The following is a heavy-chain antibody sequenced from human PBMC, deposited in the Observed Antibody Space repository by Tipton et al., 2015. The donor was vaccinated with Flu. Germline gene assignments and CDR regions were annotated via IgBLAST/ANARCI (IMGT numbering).Heavy chain of an antibody. CDR1: GGSFSGYY. CDR2: INHSGST. V-gene: IGHV4-34*01. CDR3: VNLRGATHDAFDI. D-gene: IGHD1-26*01. J-gene: IGHJ3*02. Sequence: TLSLTCAVYGGSFSGYYWSWIRQPPGKGLEWIGEINHSGSTNYNPSLKSRVTISVDTSKNQFSLKLSSVTAADTAVYYCVNLRGATHDAFDIWGQGTMVTVSS.